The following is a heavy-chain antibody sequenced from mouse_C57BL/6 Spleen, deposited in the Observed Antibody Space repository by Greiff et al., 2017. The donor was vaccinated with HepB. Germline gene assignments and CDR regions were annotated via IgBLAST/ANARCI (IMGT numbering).Heavy chain of an antibody. D-gene: IGHD2-2*01. Sequence: EVQLQQSVAELVRPGASVKLSCTASGFNIKNPYMHWVKQRPEQGLEWIGRIDPANGNTKYAPKFQGKATITADTSSNTAYLQLSSLTSEDTAIYYCARSGVYGYDLGFAYWGQGTLVTVSA. J-gene: IGHJ3*01. CDR3: ARSGVYGYDLGFAY. V-gene: IGHV14-3*01. CDR2: IDPANGNT. CDR1: GFNIKNPY.